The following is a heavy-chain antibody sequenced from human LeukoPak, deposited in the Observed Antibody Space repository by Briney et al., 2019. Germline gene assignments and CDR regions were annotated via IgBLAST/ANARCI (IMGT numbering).Heavy chain of an antibody. CDR3: ASTAVAVAGNRAYYFDY. V-gene: IGHV4-4*07. CDR2: IYTSGST. D-gene: IGHD6-19*01. CDR1: GGSISSYY. Sequence: SETLSLTCTVSGGSISSYYWSWIRQPAGKGRGWIGRIYTSGSTNSNPSLKSRVTMSVDPSKNQFSLKLSSVTAADTAVYYCASTAVAVAGNRAYYFDYWGQGTLVTVSS. J-gene: IGHJ4*02.